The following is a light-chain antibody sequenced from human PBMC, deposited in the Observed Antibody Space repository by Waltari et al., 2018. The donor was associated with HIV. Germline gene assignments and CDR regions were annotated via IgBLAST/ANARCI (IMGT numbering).Light chain of an antibody. J-gene: IGLJ2*01. Sequence: SYEVTQPPSVSVSPGQTASITCSGTKLGNQYTAWYQQKPGQSPVLVIYEDNKRRSGTPERFSGSNAGDTATLTISGTQAMDEADYYCQAWDSSTVVFGGGTRLTVL. CDR1: KLGNQY. CDR2: EDN. CDR3: QAWDSSTVV. V-gene: IGLV3-1*01.